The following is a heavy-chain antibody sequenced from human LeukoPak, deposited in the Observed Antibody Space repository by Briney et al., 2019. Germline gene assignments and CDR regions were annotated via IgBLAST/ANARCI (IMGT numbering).Heavy chain of an antibody. CDR3: ARSAESAIGATTFDY. CDR2: MTSSSGDI. D-gene: IGHD2-15*01. CDR1: GFIFSTYN. J-gene: IGHJ4*02. V-gene: IGHV3-21*01. Sequence: SGGSLRLSCAASGFIFSTYNMNWARQAPGKGLEWVSSMTSSSGDIYYADSVKGRFTISGDNAMNSVYLHMNSLRAEDTAVYYCARSAESAIGATTFDYWGQGALVTVSS.